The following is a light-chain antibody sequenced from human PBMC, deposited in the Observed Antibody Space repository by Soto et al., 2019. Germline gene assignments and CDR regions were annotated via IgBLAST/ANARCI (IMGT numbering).Light chain of an antibody. CDR2: ETS. Sequence: EIVLTQSPGTLSLSPGERATLSCRASQSFSSSYLAWYQQKPGQAPRLLIYETSSRATGIPDRFSGSGSQTDFTLTISSLQAEDVAVYYCQQYYGTPTFGQGTKVEIK. V-gene: IGKV3-20*01. CDR3: QQYYGTPT. CDR1: QSFSSSY. J-gene: IGKJ1*01.